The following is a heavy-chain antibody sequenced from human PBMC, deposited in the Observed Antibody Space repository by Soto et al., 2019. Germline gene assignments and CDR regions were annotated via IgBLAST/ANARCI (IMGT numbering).Heavy chain of an antibody. CDR2: IYYSGST. CDR1: GGSISSSSYY. J-gene: IGHJ4*02. CDR3: ARHRGQGYCSSTSCLYFDY. D-gene: IGHD2-2*01. Sequence: QLQLQESGPGLVKPSETLFLTCTVSGGSISSSSYYWGWIRQPPGKGLEWIGSIYYSGSTYYNPSLKSRVTISVDTSKNQFSLKLSSVTAADTAVYYCARHRGQGYCSSTSCLYFDYWGQGTLVTVSS. V-gene: IGHV4-39*01.